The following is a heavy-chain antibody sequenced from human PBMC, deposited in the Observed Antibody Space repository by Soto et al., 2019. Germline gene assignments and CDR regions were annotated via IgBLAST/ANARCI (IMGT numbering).Heavy chain of an antibody. CDR1: GYAYTSYG. V-gene: IGHV1-18*01. CDR3: ARDAPPVDY. CDR2: ISAYNGNT. Sequence: QVQLVQSGAEVKKPGALVKVSCKASGYAYTSYGISWVRHAPGQGLEWMGWISAYNGNTKYAQKLQGRVTMTTDTATSSAYMELRSLRSDDTAVYYCARDAPPVDYWGQGTLVTVSS. J-gene: IGHJ4*02.